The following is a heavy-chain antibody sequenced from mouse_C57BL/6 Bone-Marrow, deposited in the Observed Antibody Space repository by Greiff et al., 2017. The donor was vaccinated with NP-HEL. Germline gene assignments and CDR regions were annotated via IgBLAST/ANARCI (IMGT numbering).Heavy chain of an antibody. CDR1: GFTFSSYA. CDR3: TRASYYYGSSPFDY. CDR2: ISSGGDYI. Sequence: EVHLVESGEGLVKPGGSLKLSCAASGFTFSSYAMSWVRQTPEKRLEWVAYISSGGDYIYYADTVKGRFTISRDNARNTLYLQMSSLKSEDTAMYYCTRASYYYGSSPFDYWGQGTTLTVSS. V-gene: IGHV5-9-1*02. D-gene: IGHD1-1*01. J-gene: IGHJ2*01.